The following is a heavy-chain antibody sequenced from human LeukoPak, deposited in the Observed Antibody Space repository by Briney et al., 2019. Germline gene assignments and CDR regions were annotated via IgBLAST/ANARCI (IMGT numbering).Heavy chain of an antibody. V-gene: IGHV3-23*01. J-gene: IGHJ4*02. D-gene: IGHD3-22*01. CDR2: ISGSGGST. CDR1: GFTFSTYA. Sequence: GGSLRLSCAASGFTFSTYAMSWVRQAPGKGLEWVSAISGSGGSTYYADSVKGRFTISRDNSKNTLYLQMNSLRAEDAAVYYCAKSLSLTMIVGGEKDWGQGTLVTVSS. CDR3: AKSLSLTMIVGGEKD.